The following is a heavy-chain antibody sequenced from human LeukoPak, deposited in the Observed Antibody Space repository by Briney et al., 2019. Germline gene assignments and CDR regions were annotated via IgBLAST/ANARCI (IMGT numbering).Heavy chain of an antibody. D-gene: IGHD3-9*01. CDR2: ISSGSATT. V-gene: IGHV3-48*04. Sequence: GGSLRLSCEASGFTFSRFSMNWVRQAPGKGLEWVSFISSGSATTWYADSVKDRFTISRDNAKNTLYLQMNSLRAEDTAVYYCARGADSGYSSDNWGQGTLVSVSS. J-gene: IGHJ4*02. CDR1: GFTFSRFS. CDR3: ARGADSGYSSDN.